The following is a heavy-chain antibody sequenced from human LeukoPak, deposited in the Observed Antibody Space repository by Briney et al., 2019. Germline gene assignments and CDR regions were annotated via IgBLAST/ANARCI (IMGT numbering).Heavy chain of an antibody. CDR1: GFTFSSYG. Sequence: GGSLRLSCAASGFTFSSYGMHWVRQAPGKGLEWVAVISYDGSNKYYADSVKGRFTISRDNSKNTLYLQMNSLRAEDTAVYYCAKERWPIVGATGSDYWGQGTLVTVSS. J-gene: IGHJ4*02. CDR3: AKERWPIVGATGSDY. CDR2: ISYDGSNK. D-gene: IGHD1-26*01. V-gene: IGHV3-30*18.